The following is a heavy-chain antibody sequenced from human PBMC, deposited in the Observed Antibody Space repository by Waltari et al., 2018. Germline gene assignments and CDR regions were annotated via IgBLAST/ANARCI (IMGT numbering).Heavy chain of an antibody. D-gene: IGHD2-21*02. CDR1: GGSVSGDY. CDR3: ARQIGGRLLWDY. CDR2: MSHSGAL. J-gene: IGHJ4*02. Sequence: QVQLQESGPGLLNPSETLSLTCSVSGGSVSGDYWSLIRQPPGKGLEFIAYMSHSGALIKNPSLKSRVTISLDTSKNQFSLNLDSVTAADTAVYYCARQIGGRLLWDYWGQGTLVVVSS. V-gene: IGHV4-59*02.